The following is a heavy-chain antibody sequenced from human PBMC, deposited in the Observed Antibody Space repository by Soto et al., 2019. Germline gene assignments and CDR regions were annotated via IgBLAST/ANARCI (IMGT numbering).Heavy chain of an antibody. CDR1: GGSISSYY. Sequence: SETLSLTCTVSGGSISSYYWSWIRQPPGKGLEWIGYIYYSGSTNYNPSLKSRVTISVDTSKSQFSLKLSSVTAADTAVYYCARVGFESKDDYYYGMYVWTQGTTVPVSS. J-gene: IGHJ6*02. CDR3: ARVGFESKDDYYYGMYV. V-gene: IGHV4-59*01. CDR2: IYYSGST. D-gene: IGHD3-9*01.